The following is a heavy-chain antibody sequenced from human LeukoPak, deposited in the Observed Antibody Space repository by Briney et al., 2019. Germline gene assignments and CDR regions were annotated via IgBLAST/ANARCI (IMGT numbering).Heavy chain of an antibody. CDR1: GYTFTSYA. D-gene: IGHD6-13*01. CDR3: ARVIAAAATGGWFDP. Sequence: ASVKVSCKASGYTFTSYATNWVRQAPGQGLEWMGWINTNTGNPTYAQGFTGRFVFSLDTSVSTAYLQISSLKAEDTAVYYCARVIAAAATGGWFDPWGQGTLVTVSS. J-gene: IGHJ5*02. V-gene: IGHV7-4-1*02. CDR2: INTNTGNP.